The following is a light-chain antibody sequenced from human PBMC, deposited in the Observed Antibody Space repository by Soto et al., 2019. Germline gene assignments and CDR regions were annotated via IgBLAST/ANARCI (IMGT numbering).Light chain of an antibody. CDR3: ASYAGSNNSV. J-gene: IGLJ1*01. CDR1: SSYVGGYNH. CDR2: DVS. Sequence: QSVLTQPPSASGSPGQSVTISCTGTSSYVGGYNHVSWYQQNPGKAPKLMIYDVSKRPSGVPDRFSGSKSGNTASLTISGLQAEDEADYYCASYAGSNNSVFGTGTKLTVL. V-gene: IGLV2-8*01.